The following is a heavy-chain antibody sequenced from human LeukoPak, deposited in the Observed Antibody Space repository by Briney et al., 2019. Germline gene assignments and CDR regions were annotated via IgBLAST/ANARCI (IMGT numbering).Heavy chain of an antibody. Sequence: SVKVSCKASGFTSTNFAVQWVRQARGERLEWIGWIIVGSGATKCAQDFQERVTITRDLSTSTLYMELRSLTSEDTAVYYCAADLSNPRMGASYLDSWGQGTLVTVSS. CDR1: GFTSTNFA. D-gene: IGHD3-16*01. V-gene: IGHV1-58*01. J-gene: IGHJ4*02. CDR2: IIVGSGAT. CDR3: AADLSNPRMGASYLDS.